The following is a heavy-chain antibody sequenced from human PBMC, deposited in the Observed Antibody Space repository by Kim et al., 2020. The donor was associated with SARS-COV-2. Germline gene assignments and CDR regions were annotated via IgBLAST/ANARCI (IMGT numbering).Heavy chain of an antibody. Sequence: GGSLRLSCAASGFTFSSYGMHWVRQAPGNGLAWVAVISSAGLNKYYADSVKGRFTISRDNSKNTLYLQMNSLRAEDTAVYYCAREGDILTGYYFDYWGQGTLVTVSS. J-gene: IGHJ4*02. CDR1: GFTFSSYG. D-gene: IGHD3-9*01. CDR2: ISSAGLNK. CDR3: AREGDILTGYYFDY. V-gene: IGHV3-33*05.